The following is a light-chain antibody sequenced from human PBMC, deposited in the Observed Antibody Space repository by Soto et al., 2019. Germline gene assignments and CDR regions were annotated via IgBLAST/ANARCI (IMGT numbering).Light chain of an antibody. Sequence: EIVLTQSPGTLSLSPGERVILSCRASQSISSNYLAWYQQRPGQAPRLLIFGASYRATGIPDRFSGSGSGTDFSLTISTLEPEDFAVYYCQQYSSSPPEFTFGPGTRVDSK. V-gene: IGKV3-20*01. CDR3: QQYSSSPPEFT. CDR1: QSISSNY. CDR2: GAS. J-gene: IGKJ3*01.